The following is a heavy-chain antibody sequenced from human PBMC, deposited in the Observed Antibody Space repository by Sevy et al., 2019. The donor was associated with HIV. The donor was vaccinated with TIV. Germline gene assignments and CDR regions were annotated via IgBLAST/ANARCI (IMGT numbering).Heavy chain of an antibody. CDR3: ARVERWLQFVRPFDY. V-gene: IGHV4-30-4*01. CDR1: GGSISSGDYY. J-gene: IGHJ4*02. Sequence: SETLSLTCTVSGGSISSGDYYWSWIRQPPGKGLEWIGYIYYSGSTYYHPSLKSRVTISVDTSKNQFSLKLSSVTAADTAVYYCARVERWLQFVRPFDYWGQGTLVTVSS. D-gene: IGHD5-12*01. CDR2: IYYSGST.